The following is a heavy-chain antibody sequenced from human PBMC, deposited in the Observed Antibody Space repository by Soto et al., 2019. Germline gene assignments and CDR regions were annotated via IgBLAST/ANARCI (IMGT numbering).Heavy chain of an antibody. CDR3: ARGVEGSSSSGDLDY. CDR1: GGSISSGGYY. J-gene: IGHJ4*02. D-gene: IGHD6-6*01. V-gene: IGHV4-31*03. Sequence: QVQLQESGPGLVKPSQTLSLTCTVSGGSISSGGYYWSWIRQHPGKGLEWIGYIYYSGSTYYNPSPNCRVTISVDASKNQFSRKLSSVTAADTAVYYCARGVEGSSSSGDLDYWGQGTLVTVSS. CDR2: IYYSGST.